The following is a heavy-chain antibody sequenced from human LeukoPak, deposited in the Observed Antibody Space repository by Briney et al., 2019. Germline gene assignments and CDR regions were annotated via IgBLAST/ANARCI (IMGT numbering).Heavy chain of an antibody. CDR1: GGSISSSSYY. J-gene: IGHJ3*02. CDR3: ARPIMGGLLGYCSSTSCRGGDAFDT. Sequence: SETLSLTCTVSGGSISSSSYYWGWIRQPPGKGLEWIGSIYYSGSTYYNPSLKSRVTISVDTSKNQVSLKLSSVTAADTGVYYCARPIMGGLLGYCSSTSCRGGDAFDTWGQGTMVTVSS. CDR2: IYYSGST. D-gene: IGHD2-2*01. V-gene: IGHV4-39*01.